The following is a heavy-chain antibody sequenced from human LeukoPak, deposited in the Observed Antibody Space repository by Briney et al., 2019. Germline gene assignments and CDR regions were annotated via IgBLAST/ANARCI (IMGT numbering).Heavy chain of an antibody. CDR3: AKGQGGWLVSYFDY. V-gene: IGHV3-23*01. J-gene: IGHJ4*02. Sequence: GGSLRLSCAASGFTFSSYAMSWVRQAPGKGLEWVSAISGSGGNTYYADSLKGRFTISRDNPKNTLYLQMNSLRAEDTAVYYCAKGQGGWLVSYFDYWGQGSLVTVSS. CDR1: GFTFSSYA. D-gene: IGHD3-3*01. CDR2: ISGSGGNT.